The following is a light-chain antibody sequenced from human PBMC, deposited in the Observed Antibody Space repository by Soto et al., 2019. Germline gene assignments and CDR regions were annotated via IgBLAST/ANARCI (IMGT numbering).Light chain of an antibody. CDR2: GAS. CDR3: QQYGISPLT. V-gene: IGKV3-20*01. J-gene: IGKJ4*01. Sequence: EIMLTQSPGTLSLSPGERATLSCRASQNISSSYLAWYQQKPGQAPRLLMYGASSRATGIPDRLSGSGTGTDFTLTISRLEPEVFAVYYCQQYGISPLTFGGGTKVEIK. CDR1: QNISSSY.